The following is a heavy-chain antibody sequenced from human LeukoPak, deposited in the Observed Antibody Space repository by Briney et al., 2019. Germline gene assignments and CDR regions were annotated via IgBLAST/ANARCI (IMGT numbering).Heavy chain of an antibody. CDR2: IRSKAYGGTT. D-gene: IGHD1-26*01. CDR1: GFTFGDYA. J-gene: IGHJ3*02. Sequence: GGSLRLSCTASGFTFGDYAMSWVRQAPGKGLEWVGFIRSKAYGGTTEYAASVKGRFTISRDDSKSIAYLQMNSLKTEDIAVYYCTRQVGAPAFDIWGQGTMVTVSS. CDR3: TRQVGAPAFDI. V-gene: IGHV3-49*04.